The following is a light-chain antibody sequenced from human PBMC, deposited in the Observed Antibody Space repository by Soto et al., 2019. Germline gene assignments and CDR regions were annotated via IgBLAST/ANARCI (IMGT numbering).Light chain of an antibody. CDR1: SSNIGIKI. V-gene: IGLV1-44*01. J-gene: IGLJ2*01. Sequence: QSVLTQPPSASWTPGQRVTISCSGSSSNIGIKIVSWYQQLPGTAPKLLIYSDDQRPSGVPDRFSASKSGTSASLAISGLQSEDEADYYCAAWDDSLDGPVFGGGTKLTVL. CDR3: AAWDDSLDGPV. CDR2: SDD.